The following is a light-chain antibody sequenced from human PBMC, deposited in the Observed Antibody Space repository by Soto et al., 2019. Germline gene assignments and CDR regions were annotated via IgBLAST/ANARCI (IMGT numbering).Light chain of an antibody. CDR1: SSNIGAGYG. Sequence: QSVLTQPPSVSGAPGQRVTISCTGSSSNIGAGYGVHWYQQLPGTAPKLLIYTNNNRPSGVPDRFSGSKSGTSASLAITGLLAEDEADYYCQSYDSSLSGWVFGGGTKVTV. J-gene: IGLJ3*02. V-gene: IGLV1-40*01. CDR3: QSYDSSLSGWV. CDR2: TNN.